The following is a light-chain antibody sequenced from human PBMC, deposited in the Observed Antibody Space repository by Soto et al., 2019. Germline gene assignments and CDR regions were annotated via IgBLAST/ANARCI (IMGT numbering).Light chain of an antibody. J-gene: IGKJ5*01. Sequence: EIVMTQSPATLSVSPGERATLSCRASQSVSSNLAWYQQKPGQAPRLLIYDASTRATGFPARLSGSGSGTEFTLTINSLQSEDSAVYYCQQYNNWPPITFGQGTRLEIK. CDR1: QSVSSN. V-gene: IGKV3-15*01. CDR3: QQYNNWPPIT. CDR2: DAS.